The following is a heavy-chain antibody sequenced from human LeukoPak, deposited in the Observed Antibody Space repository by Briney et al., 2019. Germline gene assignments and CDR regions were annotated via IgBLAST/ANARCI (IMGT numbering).Heavy chain of an antibody. CDR2: INPNSGGT. D-gene: IGHD2-8*01. CDR3: ASNHYCTNGVCYDAEYFQH. J-gene: IGHJ1*01. CDR1: GYTFTGYY. Sequence: GASVKVSCKASGYTFTGYYMHWVRQAPGQGLEWMGWINPNSGGTNYAQKFQGRVTMTRDTSISTAYMELSSLRSEDTAVYYCASNHYCTNGVCYDAEYFQHWGQGTLVTVSS. V-gene: IGHV1-2*02.